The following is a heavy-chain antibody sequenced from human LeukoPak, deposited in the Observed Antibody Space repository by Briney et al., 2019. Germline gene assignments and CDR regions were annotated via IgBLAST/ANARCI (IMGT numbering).Heavy chain of an antibody. Sequence: ASVKVSCKASGYIFTSYGISWVRQAPGQGLEWMGWISAYNGNTNYAQKLQGRVTMTTDTSTSTAYMELRSLRSDDTAVYYCARDRGTNYYYYGMDVWGQGTTVTVSS. CDR1: GYIFTSYG. CDR2: ISAYNGNT. D-gene: IGHD3-10*01. J-gene: IGHJ6*02. V-gene: IGHV1-18*01. CDR3: ARDRGTNYYYYGMDV.